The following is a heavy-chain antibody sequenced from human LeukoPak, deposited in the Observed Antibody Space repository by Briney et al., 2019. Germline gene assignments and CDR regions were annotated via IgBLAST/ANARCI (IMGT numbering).Heavy chain of an antibody. V-gene: IGHV4-61*02. J-gene: IGHJ4*02. Sequence: SQTLSLTCTVSGGPISRGSYYWSWIRQPAGKALEWIGRMYNTGGSTNYNTSLKSRVTISMDTSKNQFSLKLNSVTAADTAVYYCARMSIAAADPDYWGQGTLVTVSS. D-gene: IGHD6-13*01. CDR3: ARMSIAAADPDY. CDR1: GGPISRGSYY. CDR2: MYNTGGST.